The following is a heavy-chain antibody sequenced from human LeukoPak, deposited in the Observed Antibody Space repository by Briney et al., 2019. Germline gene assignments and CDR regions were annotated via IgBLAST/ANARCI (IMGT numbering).Heavy chain of an antibody. D-gene: IGHD2-2*01. Sequence: ASVKVSCKTSGYTFTSYGISWVRQAPGQGLEWMGWISAYNGNTNYAQKLQGRVTMTTDTSTSTAYMELRSLRSDDTAVYYCARDPGRGYCSSTSCYPWFDPWGQGTLVTVSS. CDR3: ARDPGRGYCSSTSCYPWFDP. CDR2: ISAYNGNT. V-gene: IGHV1-18*01. J-gene: IGHJ5*02. CDR1: GYTFTSYG.